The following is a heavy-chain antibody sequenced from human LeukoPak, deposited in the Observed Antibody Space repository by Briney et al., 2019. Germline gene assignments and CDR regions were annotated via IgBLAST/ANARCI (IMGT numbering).Heavy chain of an antibody. J-gene: IGHJ5*02. CDR1: GGSISSYY. D-gene: IGHD2-2*01. CDR3: ARIRYCSSTSRYAGVHWFDP. Sequence: SETLSLTRTVSGGSISSYYWSWIRQPAGKGLEWIGRIYTSGSTNYNPSLKSRVTMSVDTSKNQFSLKLSSVTAADTAVYYCARIRYCSSTSRYAGVHWFDPWGQGTLVTVSS. V-gene: IGHV4-4*07. CDR2: IYTSGST.